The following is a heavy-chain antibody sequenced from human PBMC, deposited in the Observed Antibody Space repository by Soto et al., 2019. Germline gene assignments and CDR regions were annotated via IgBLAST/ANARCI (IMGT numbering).Heavy chain of an antibody. Sequence: GGSLRLSCAASGFTFSSYAMHWVRQAPGKGLEWVAVISYDGSNKYYADSVKGRFTISRDNSKNTLYLQMNSLRAEDTAVYYCARATIVVVTTYFDYWGQGTLVTVSS. CDR3: ARATIVVVTTYFDY. CDR1: GFTFSSYA. D-gene: IGHD3-22*01. J-gene: IGHJ4*02. V-gene: IGHV3-30-3*01. CDR2: ISYDGSNK.